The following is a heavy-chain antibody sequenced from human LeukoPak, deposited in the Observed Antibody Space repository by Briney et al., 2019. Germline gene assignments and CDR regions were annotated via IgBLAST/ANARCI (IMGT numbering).Heavy chain of an antibody. D-gene: IGHD2-21*01. CDR1: GFTFSSYG. CDR2: ISYDGSNK. V-gene: IGHV3-30*18. J-gene: IGHJ4*02. CDR3: AKMWSEGGLSPFDY. Sequence: GSLRLSCAASGFTFSSYGMHWVRQAPGKGLEWVAVISYDGSNKYYADSVKGRFTISRDNSKNTLYLQMNSLRAEDTAVYYCAKMWSEGGLSPFDYWGQGTLVTVSS.